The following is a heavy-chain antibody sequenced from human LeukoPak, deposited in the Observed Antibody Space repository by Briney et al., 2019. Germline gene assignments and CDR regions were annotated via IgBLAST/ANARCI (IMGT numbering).Heavy chain of an antibody. Sequence: SGPTLVKPTQTLTLTCTFSGFSLSTSGVGVGRIRQPPGKALEWLALIYWNDDKRYSPSLKSRLTITKDTSKNQVVLIMTNMDPVDTATYYCTHRLSTTWYGNWGQGTLVTVSS. CDR2: IYWNDDK. CDR1: GFSLSTSGVG. J-gene: IGHJ4*02. V-gene: IGHV2-5*01. CDR3: THRLSTTWYGN. D-gene: IGHD6-13*01.